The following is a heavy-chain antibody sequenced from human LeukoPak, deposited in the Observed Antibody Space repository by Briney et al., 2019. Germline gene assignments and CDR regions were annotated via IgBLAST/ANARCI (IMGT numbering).Heavy chain of an antibody. J-gene: IGHJ4*02. V-gene: IGHV4-4*07. Sequence: SETLSLTCTVSGGSISSYYWTWIRQPAGKGLEWIGRIYTSGITNYNPSLKSRVTMSVDTSKNQFSLKLSSVTAADTAVYYCARDVHYDSSGYYRDYWGQGNLVTVSS. D-gene: IGHD3-22*01. CDR2: IYTSGIT. CDR1: GGSISSYY. CDR3: ARDVHYDSSGYYRDY.